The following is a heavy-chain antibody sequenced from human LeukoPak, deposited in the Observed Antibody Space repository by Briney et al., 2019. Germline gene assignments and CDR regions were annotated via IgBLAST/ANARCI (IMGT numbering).Heavy chain of an antibody. CDR3: ARDQRYCSGGSCYPDWFDP. D-gene: IGHD2-15*01. J-gene: IGHJ5*02. Sequence: GASVKVSCKASGYTFTSYGISWVRQAPGQGLEWMGIINPSGGSTSYAQKFQGRVTMTRDTSISTAYMELSRLRSDDTAVYYCARDQRYCSGGSCYPDWFDPWGQGTLVTVSS. V-gene: IGHV1-46*01. CDR1: GYTFTSYG. CDR2: INPSGGST.